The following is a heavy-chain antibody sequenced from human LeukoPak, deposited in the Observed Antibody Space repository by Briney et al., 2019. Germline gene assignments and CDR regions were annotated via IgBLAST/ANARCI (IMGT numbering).Heavy chain of an antibody. CDR1: GFTFSNYG. J-gene: IGHJ4*02. V-gene: IGHV3-30*02. D-gene: IGHD3-22*01. Sequence: GGSLRLSCAASGFTFSNYGMHWVRQAPGKGLEWVAFIQLDGNSYFYTDSVKGRFTISRDNAKNSLYLQMNSLRAEDTAVYYCAKGYYDSSGYYYASHFDYWGQGALVTVSS. CDR3: AKGYYDSSGYYYASHFDY. CDR2: IQLDGNSY.